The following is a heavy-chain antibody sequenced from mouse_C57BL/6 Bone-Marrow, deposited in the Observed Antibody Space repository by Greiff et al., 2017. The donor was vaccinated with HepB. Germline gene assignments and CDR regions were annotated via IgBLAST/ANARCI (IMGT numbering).Heavy chain of an antibody. D-gene: IGHD1-1*01. V-gene: IGHV1-81*01. CDR1: GYTFTSYG. J-gene: IGHJ3*01. Sequence: QVQLQQSGAELARPGASVKLSCKASGYTFTSYGISWVKQRTGQGLEWIGEIYPRSGNTYYNEKFKGKATLTADKSSSTAYMELRSLTSEDSAVYFCARGYYGSPAYWGQGTLVTVSA. CDR3: ARGYYGSPAY. CDR2: IYPRSGNT.